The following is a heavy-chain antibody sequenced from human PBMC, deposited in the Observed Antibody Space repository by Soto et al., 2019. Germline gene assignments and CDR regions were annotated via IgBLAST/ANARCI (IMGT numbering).Heavy chain of an antibody. Sequence: PSETLSLTCTVSGASISGFYWSWIRKSAGKGLEWIGRIYATGTTDYNPSLKSRVMMSVDTSKKQFSLKLRSVTAADTAVDYCVRHAPKTLRYWVDPWGQG. CDR1: GASISGFY. J-gene: IGHJ5*02. CDR2: IYATGTT. CDR3: VRHAPKTLRYWVDP. V-gene: IGHV4-4*07.